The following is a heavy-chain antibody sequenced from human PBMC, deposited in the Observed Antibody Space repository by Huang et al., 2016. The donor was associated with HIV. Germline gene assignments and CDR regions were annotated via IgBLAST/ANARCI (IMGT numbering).Heavy chain of an antibody. J-gene: IGHJ4*02. V-gene: IGHV1-8*02. Sequence: QVHLVQSGAEVKKPGASVKVSCKASGYTFTNYDINWVRQAPGRGREWMGGMNPNTGNTGFAQSFKGRVTMTRKTSITTAYMELTSLTAEDTAVYDCARSAYGDLDYWGLGTLVIVSS. CDR1: GYTFTNYD. D-gene: IGHD4-17*01. CDR2: MNPNTGNT. CDR3: ARSAYGDLDY.